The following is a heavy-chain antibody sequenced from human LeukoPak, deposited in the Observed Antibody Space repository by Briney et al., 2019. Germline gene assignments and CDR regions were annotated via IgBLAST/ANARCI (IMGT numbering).Heavy chain of an antibody. CDR1: GFTFSSYS. J-gene: IGHJ4*02. CDR2: ISSSSSYI. V-gene: IGHV3-21*01. CDR3: ARYCSSSNCYQTFDY. D-gene: IGHD2-2*01. Sequence: GGSLRLSCAASGFTFSSYSMNWVRQAPGKGLEWVSSISSSSSYIYYADSVKGRFTISRDNAKNSLYLQMNSLRAEDTAVYYCARYCSSSNCYQTFDYWGQGTLVTVSS.